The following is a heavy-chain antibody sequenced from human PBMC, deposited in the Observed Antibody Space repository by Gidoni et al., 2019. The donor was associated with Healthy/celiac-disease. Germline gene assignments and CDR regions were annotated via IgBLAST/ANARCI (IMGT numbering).Heavy chain of an antibody. CDR3: AREGRVAGLH. CDR1: GFTFSSYW. Sequence: EVQLVASGGGLVQPGVSLSLSFAASGFTFSSYWLHWVSQAAGKGLVWVSRINSDGRRTSYADSVKGRFTISRDNAKNTLYLQMNSLRAEDTAVYYCAREGRVAGLHWGQGTLVTVSS. V-gene: IGHV3-74*01. D-gene: IGHD6-19*01. J-gene: IGHJ4*02. CDR2: INSDGRRT.